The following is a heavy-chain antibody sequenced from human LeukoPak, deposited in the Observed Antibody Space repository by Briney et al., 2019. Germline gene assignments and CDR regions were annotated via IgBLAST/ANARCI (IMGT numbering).Heavy chain of an antibody. CDR3: ARGAYSASYFLDY. V-gene: IGHV3-7*01. CDR1: GFIFSSYW. CDR2: IKQDGSEK. J-gene: IGHJ4*02. Sequence: GGSLRLFCAASGFIFSSYWMSWVRQAPGKGLEWVTNIKQDGSEKYYVDSVKGRFTISRANAKNSLYLQMNSLRAEDTAVYYCARGAYSASYFLDYGDQGTLVTVSS. D-gene: IGHD1-26*01.